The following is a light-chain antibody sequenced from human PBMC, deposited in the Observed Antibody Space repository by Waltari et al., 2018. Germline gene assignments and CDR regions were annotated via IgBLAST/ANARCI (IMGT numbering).Light chain of an antibody. CDR1: QRILTY. V-gene: IGKV1-39*02. CDR2: DVS. Sequence: DVQLTQSPSSLSASIGDRVTITCRASQRILTYLSWYHQRPWKAPRLLMSDVSDLKRGVPSRFTGSGSGTTFTLTITSLQREDFGTYYCQPPYGIPLSFGSGT. CDR3: QPPYGIPLS. J-gene: IGKJ3*01.